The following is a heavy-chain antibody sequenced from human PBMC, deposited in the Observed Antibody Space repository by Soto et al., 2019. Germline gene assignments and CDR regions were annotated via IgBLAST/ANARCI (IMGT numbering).Heavy chain of an antibody. CDR1: GFTFSNQA. Sequence: PGGSLRLSCAASGFTFSNQAMNWVRQAPGKGLEWVSSVSGSGGFTYYADSVKGRFTISRDNSKNTLYLQMNSLRAEYTAIYYCAKVGEEDYYASSGYFDYWGQGTLVTVSS. D-gene: IGHD3-22*01. CDR2: VSGSGGFT. V-gene: IGHV3-23*01. J-gene: IGHJ4*02. CDR3: AKVGEEDYYASSGYFDY.